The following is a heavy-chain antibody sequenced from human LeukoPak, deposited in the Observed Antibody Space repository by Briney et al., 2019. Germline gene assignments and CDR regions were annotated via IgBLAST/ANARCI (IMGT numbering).Heavy chain of an antibody. D-gene: IGHD6-19*01. Sequence: ASVKVSCKASGYTFTSYAMHRVRQAPGQRLEWMGWINAGNGNTKYSQKFQGRVTITRDTSASTAYMELSSLRPEDTAVYYCARDGGSGWYRYWGQGTLVTVSS. CDR1: GYTFTSYA. CDR2: INAGNGNT. J-gene: IGHJ4*02. V-gene: IGHV1-3*01. CDR3: ARDGGSGWYRY.